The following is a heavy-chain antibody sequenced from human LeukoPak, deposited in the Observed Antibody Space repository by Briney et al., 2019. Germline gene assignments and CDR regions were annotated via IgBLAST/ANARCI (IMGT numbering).Heavy chain of an antibody. J-gene: IGHJ3*01. V-gene: IGHV3-53*01. CDR2: IYRGDDT. CDR1: GFTVSSNY. D-gene: IGHD1-26*01. Sequence: GGSLRLSCAASGFTVSSNYMSWVRQAPGKGLEWVSVIYRGDDTYYADSVKGRFTISRDYSKNTLHLQMNSLRVEDTAVYYCARDSYRGTNAFDVWGQGTLVTVSS. CDR3: ARDSYRGTNAFDV.